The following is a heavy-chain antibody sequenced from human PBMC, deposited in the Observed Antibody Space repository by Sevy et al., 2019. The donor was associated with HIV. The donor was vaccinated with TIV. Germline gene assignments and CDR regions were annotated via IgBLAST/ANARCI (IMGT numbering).Heavy chain of an antibody. Sequence: SETLSLTCTVSGGSINSDXWXXXRQXPGKGLEWIGYVYYIGGTNYNPSLKNRVTISVDRTKNQFSLKLTSVTAADTAVYYCARRNDFAIWGQGTMVTVSS. V-gene: IGHV4-59*08. CDR2: VYYIGGT. CDR3: ARRNDFAI. CDR1: GGSINSDX. J-gene: IGHJ3*02.